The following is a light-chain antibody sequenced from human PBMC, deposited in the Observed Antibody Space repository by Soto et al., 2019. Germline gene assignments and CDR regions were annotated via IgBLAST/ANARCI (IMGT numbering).Light chain of an antibody. Sequence: EIGLTQCPGPLYLSPGERATLSCRAIQSVSSSYLAWYQQKPGQAPRLLIYGASSRATGIPDRFSGSGSGTDFTLTISRLEPEAFAAYYCQQYGSSPETFGQGTKVDIK. V-gene: IGKV3-20*01. J-gene: IGKJ1*01. CDR2: GAS. CDR3: QQYGSSPET. CDR1: QSVSSSY.